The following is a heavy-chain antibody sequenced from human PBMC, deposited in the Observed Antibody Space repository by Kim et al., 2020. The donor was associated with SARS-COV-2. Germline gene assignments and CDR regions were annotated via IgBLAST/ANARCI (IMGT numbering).Heavy chain of an antibody. D-gene: IGHD4-17*01. CDR1: GVSVSSRSYF. CDR2: IYDSGRT. V-gene: IGHV4-31*02. Sequence: SETLSLTCAVSGVSVSSRSYFWSCIRQHSEKGVEWIGYIYDSGRTYYNPSLQSRATLSVDTSQNQFSLQLTSVTAADTAVYYCARDDHGDYIIDHWGHGIQGTVSS. CDR3: ARDDHGDYIIDH. J-gene: IGHJ4*01.